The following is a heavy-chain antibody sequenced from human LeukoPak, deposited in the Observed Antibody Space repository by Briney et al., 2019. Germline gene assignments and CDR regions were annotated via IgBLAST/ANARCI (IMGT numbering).Heavy chain of an antibody. J-gene: IGHJ4*02. CDR3: AKGTYSSGWYYDFDY. CDR1: GFAFNSYA. CDR2: ISGRGAPP. V-gene: IGHV3-23*01. D-gene: IGHD6-19*01. Sequence: GGSLGLSCAASGFAFNSYALSWDPQAPGKGLEGVSAISGRGAPPYYADSLKGRFTVSRDNSKTTLYLQTNSLRAEATAVYYCAKGTYSSGWYYDFDYWGQGTLVTVSS.